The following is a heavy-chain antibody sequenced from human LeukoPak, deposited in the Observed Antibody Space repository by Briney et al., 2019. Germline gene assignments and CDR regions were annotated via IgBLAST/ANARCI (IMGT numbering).Heavy chain of an antibody. Sequence: GGSLRLSCAASGFTFNSYEMNWVRQAPGKGLEWVSYISSSGSTIYYADSVKGRFTISRDNAKNSLYLQMNSLRAEDTAVYYCARAYPELLWFGEQDYYFDYWGQGTLVTVSS. D-gene: IGHD3-10*01. CDR2: ISSSGSTI. CDR1: GFTFNSYE. CDR3: ARAYPELLWFGEQDYYFDY. J-gene: IGHJ4*02. V-gene: IGHV3-48*03.